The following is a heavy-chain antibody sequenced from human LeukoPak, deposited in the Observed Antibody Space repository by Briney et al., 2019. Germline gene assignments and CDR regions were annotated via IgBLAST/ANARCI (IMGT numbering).Heavy chain of an antibody. CDR2: ISWNSGSI. CDR1: GFTFDDYA. J-gene: IGHJ4*02. D-gene: IGHD1-20*01. Sequence: GGSLRLSCAASGFTFDDYAMHWVRQAPGKGLEWVSGISWNSGSIGYADSVKGRFTISRDNAKNSLYLQMNSLRAEDTALYYCARGPSGGNNLWMDYWGQGTLVTVSS. V-gene: IGHV3-9*01. CDR3: ARGPSGGNNLWMDY.